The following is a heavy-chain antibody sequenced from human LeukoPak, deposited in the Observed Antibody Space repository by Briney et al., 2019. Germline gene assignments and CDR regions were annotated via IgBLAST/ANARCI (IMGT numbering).Heavy chain of an antibody. CDR3: ASLRRNGDSGGFYYYYDY. CDR2: INTVATYI. J-gene: IGHJ4*02. V-gene: IGHV3-21*01. D-gene: IGHD3-22*01. Sequence: PGGSLRLSCAASGFTFTIFSFNWVRQAPGKGLEWVSSINTVATYIYYADSVRGRFTISRDNAKNSVYLQMDSLRAEDTGVYYCASLRRNGDSGGFYYYYDYWGQGTLVTVSS. CDR1: GFTFTIFS.